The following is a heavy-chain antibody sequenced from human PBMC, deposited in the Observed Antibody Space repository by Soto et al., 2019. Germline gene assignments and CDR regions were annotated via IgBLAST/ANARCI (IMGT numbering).Heavy chain of an antibody. CDR1: GFTFSSYA. V-gene: IGHV3-23*01. CDR2: ISGSGGNT. D-gene: IGHD2-15*01. Sequence: TGGSLRLSCAATGFTFSSYAMSWVRQAPGKGLEWVSAISGSGGNTYYADSVKGRFTISRDNSKNTLDLQVNSLRAEDTAVFYCAKVPRYCSGGRCFAGYFEYWGQGTLVTVSS. CDR3: AKVPRYCSGGRCFAGYFEY. J-gene: IGHJ4*01.